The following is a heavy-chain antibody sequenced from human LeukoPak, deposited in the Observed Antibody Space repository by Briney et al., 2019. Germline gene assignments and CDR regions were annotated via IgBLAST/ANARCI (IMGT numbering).Heavy chain of an antibody. J-gene: IGHJ6*02. Sequence: QPGGSLRLSCAASGFTFSSYEMNWVRQAPGKGLEWVSYISSSGSTIYYADSVKGRFTISRDNAKNSLYLQMNSLRAEDTAVYHCARARTGSRWYVYYYYGMDVWGQGTTVTVSS. CDR3: ARARTGSRWYVYYYYGMDV. CDR1: GFTFSSYE. CDR2: ISSSGSTI. V-gene: IGHV3-48*03. D-gene: IGHD6-13*01.